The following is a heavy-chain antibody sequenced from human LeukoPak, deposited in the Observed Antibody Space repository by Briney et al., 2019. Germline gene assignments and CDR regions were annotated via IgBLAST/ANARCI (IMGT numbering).Heavy chain of an antibody. J-gene: IGHJ4*02. CDR3: ARDRGWSFDY. V-gene: IGHV3-23*01. CDR1: GFTFNIYT. Sequence: PGESLRLSCAASGFTFNIYTMYWVRQAPGKGLEWVSGIRHSDGSTYYADAVKGRFTISRDNAKNSLYLQMNSLRPEDTAVYSCARDRGWSFDYWGQGTLVTVSS. CDR2: IRHSDGST. D-gene: IGHD6-19*01.